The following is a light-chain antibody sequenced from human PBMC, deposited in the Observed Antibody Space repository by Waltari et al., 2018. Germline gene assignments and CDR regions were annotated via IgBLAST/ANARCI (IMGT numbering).Light chain of an antibody. Sequence: SYELTQPSSVSVSPGQTARNAFSGEVLANNTARWFQRKPGQAPVILLYKDTERASESPERFSGSKSGTTVTLTISGAQVEDEADYHCYSAADNTWVFGGGTKLTVL. CDR3: YSAADNTWV. V-gene: IGLV3-27*01. CDR1: VLANNT. CDR2: KDT. J-gene: IGLJ3*02.